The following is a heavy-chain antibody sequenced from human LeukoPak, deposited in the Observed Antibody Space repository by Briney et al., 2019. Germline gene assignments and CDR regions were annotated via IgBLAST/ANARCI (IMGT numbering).Heavy chain of an antibody. CDR1: GFTFSSYA. CDR3: ARDSSTSIFSLNTFDI. Sequence: GGSLRLSCATSGFTFSSYAMNWVRQAPGKGLECVSFISTSGDFTYYAASVKGRFTISRDNSKNTLYLQVNSLRAEDTGAYYCARDSSTSIFSLNTFDIWGQGTMVTVSS. J-gene: IGHJ3*02. V-gene: IGHV3-23*01. CDR2: ISTSGDFT. D-gene: IGHD2-2*01.